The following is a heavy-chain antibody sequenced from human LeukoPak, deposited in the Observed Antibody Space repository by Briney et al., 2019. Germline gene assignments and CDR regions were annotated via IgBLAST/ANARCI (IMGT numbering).Heavy chain of an antibody. Sequence: GGSLRLSCAASGFTFVTYGMSWVRQAPGKGLEWVSLISWDGGSTYYADSVKGRFTISRDNSKNSLYLQMNSLRAEDTALYYCAKGSRDDGYNEKLDYWGQGTLVTVSS. D-gene: IGHD5-24*01. CDR3: AKGSRDDGYNEKLDY. V-gene: IGHV3-43D*03. J-gene: IGHJ4*02. CDR1: GFTFVTYG. CDR2: ISWDGGST.